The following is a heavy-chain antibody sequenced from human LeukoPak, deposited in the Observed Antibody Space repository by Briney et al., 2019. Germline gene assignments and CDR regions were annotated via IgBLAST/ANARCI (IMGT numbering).Heavy chain of an antibody. Sequence: SQTLSLTCTVSGGSISSYYSSWIRHPPGEGLEWIGYIYYSGSTNYNPSLKSRVTISVDTSKNHFSLKLSSVPAADTAVYYCARVSSPDWYFDLWGRGTLVTVSS. J-gene: IGHJ2*01. V-gene: IGHV4-59*01. CDR1: GGSISSYY. D-gene: IGHD1-26*01. CDR2: IYYSGST. CDR3: ARVSSPDWYFDL.